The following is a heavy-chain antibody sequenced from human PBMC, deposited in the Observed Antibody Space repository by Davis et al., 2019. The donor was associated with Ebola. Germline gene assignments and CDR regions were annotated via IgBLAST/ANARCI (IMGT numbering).Heavy chain of an antibody. CDR1: GYTFTSYG. CDR2: ISAYNGNT. CDR3: AREYPMAWFDP. Sequence: GESLKVSCKASGYTFTSYGISWVRQAPGQGLEWMGWISAYNGNTNYAQKLQGRVTKTTDTSTSTAYMELRSLRSDDTAVYYCAREYPMAWFDPWGQGTLVTVSS. J-gene: IGHJ5*02. D-gene: IGHD2-2*01. V-gene: IGHV1-18*01.